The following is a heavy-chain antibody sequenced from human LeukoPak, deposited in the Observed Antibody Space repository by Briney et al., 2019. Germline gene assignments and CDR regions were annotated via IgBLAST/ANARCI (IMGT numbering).Heavy chain of an antibody. CDR3: ARGVPVVVSDWYFDL. CDR2: ISSSSSTM. CDR1: GFTLSDYN. V-gene: IGHV3-48*04. Sequence: GGSLRLSCAASGFTLSDYNMNWARQAPGKGLEWVSYISSSSSTMYYADSVKGRFTISRDNAKNSLYLQINSLRAEDTAVYHCARGVPVVVSDWYFDLWGRGTLVTVSS. J-gene: IGHJ2*01. D-gene: IGHD3-22*01.